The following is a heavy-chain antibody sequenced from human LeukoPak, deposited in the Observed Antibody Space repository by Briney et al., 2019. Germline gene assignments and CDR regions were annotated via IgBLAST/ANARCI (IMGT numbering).Heavy chain of an antibody. V-gene: IGHV3-21*04. D-gene: IGHD6-19*01. CDR2: ISSSSSYI. CDR3: ARDGVGSSGWYNYYMDV. CDR1: GFTFSSYS. J-gene: IGHJ6*03. Sequence: GGSLRLSCAASGFTFSSYSMNWVRQAPGKGLEWVSSISSSSSYIYYADSVKGRFTISRDNAKNSLYLQMNSLRAEDTAVYYCARDGVGSSGWYNYYMDVWGKGTTVTVSS.